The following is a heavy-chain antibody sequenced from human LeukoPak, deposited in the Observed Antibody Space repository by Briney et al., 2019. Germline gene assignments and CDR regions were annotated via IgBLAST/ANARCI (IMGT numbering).Heavy chain of an antibody. CDR2: ISWNSGSI. Sequence: GRSLRLSCAGSGFIFNNYAMHWARQPPGKGLEWVSGISWNSGSIDYADSVKGRFTISRDNAKNSLYLQMSSLRVEDTAFYYCAKDNRRHYTSGPNPDSLHWGQGALVTVSS. D-gene: IGHD6-19*01. CDR3: AKDNRRHYTSGPNPDSLH. V-gene: IGHV3-9*01. J-gene: IGHJ4*02. CDR1: GFIFNNYA.